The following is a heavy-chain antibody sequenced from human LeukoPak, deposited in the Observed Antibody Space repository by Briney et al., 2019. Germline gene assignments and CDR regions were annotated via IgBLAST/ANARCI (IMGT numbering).Heavy chain of an antibody. CDR2: IYYSGTT. J-gene: IGHJ4*02. V-gene: IGHV4-39*07. CDR3: ARDGQGGTDY. Sequence: SSETLSLTCSVSGDTIRTSVHFWAWIRQPPGKGLEWIGNIYYSGTTYYNPSLKSRVTISVDTSINQFSLKMTSLTAADTAFYYCARDGQGGTDYWGQGILVTVSS. CDR1: GDTIRTSVHF.